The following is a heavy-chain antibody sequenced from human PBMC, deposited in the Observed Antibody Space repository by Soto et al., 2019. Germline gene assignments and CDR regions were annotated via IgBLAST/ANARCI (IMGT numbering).Heavy chain of an antibody. D-gene: IGHD3-22*01. CDR2: IGWNSATL. J-gene: IGHJ4*02. CDR1: GFIFEDFA. V-gene: IGHV3-9*01. CDR3: AKDVGSYYYDTSAYLYDY. Sequence: GGSLRLSCVGSGFIFEDFAMNWVRQVPGKGLEWVSGIGWNSATLAYADSVKGRFIVSRDNAKNILYLQMNSLRAEDAALYYCAKDVGSYYYDTSAYLYDYWGQGTLVTVSS.